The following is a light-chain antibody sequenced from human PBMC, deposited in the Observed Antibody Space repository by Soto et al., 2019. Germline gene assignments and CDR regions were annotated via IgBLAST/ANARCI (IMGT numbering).Light chain of an antibody. CDR3: HVWDSSSDQYV. CDR1: NIGGKS. V-gene: IGLV3-21*02. CDR2: DDS. J-gene: IGLJ1*01. Sequence: SYELTQPPSVSVAPGQTARITCGGTNIGGKSVHWYQQKPGQAPVLVVYDDSDRPSGIPDRFSGSNSGDTATLTIRRVEAGDEADYYCHVWDSSSDQYVFGTGTTLTVL.